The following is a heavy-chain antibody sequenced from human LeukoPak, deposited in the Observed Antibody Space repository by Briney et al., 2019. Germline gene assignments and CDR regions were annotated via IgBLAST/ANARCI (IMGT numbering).Heavy chain of an antibody. CDR1: GFTLHSYG. CDR3: ARISLGVGKNFDY. CDR2: ISSRSSYI. V-gene: IGHV3-21*01. D-gene: IGHD3-16*01. Sequence: GGSLRLSCAASGFTLHSYGMNWVRQAPGKGLEWVSSISSRSSYINYADSVKGRFTISRDNAKNSLFLQMNSLRAEDTAVYYCARISLGVGKNFDYWGQGTLVTVSS. J-gene: IGHJ4*02.